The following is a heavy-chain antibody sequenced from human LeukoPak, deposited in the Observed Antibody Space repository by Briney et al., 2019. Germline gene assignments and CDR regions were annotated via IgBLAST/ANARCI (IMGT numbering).Heavy chain of an antibody. J-gene: IGHJ4*02. CDR1: GGSFSGYY. D-gene: IGHD3-22*01. Sequence: SETLSLTCAVYGGSFSGYYWSWIRQPPGKGLEWIGEINHSGSTNYNPSLKSRVTISVDTSKNQFSLKLSSVTAADTAVYYCARQAYYYDSSGYYPFDYWGQGTLVTVSS. V-gene: IGHV4-34*01. CDR3: ARQAYYYDSSGYYPFDY. CDR2: INHSGST.